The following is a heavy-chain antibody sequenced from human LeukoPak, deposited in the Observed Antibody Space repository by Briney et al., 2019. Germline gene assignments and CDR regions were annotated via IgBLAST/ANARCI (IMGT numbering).Heavy chain of an antibody. CDR1: GYTFTSYV. V-gene: IGHV1-8*01. J-gene: IGHJ4*02. Sequence: ASVKVSCKASGYTFTSYVINWVRQATGQGLEWMGWMNPNSGNTGYAQKFQGRVTMTRNTSISTAYMELSSLRSEDTAAYYCARVAGAMNPKIDYWGQGTLVTVSS. CDR2: MNPNSGNT. CDR3: ARVAGAMNPKIDY. D-gene: IGHD1-14*01.